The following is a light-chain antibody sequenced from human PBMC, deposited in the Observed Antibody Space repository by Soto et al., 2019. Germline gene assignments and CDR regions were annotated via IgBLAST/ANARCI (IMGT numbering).Light chain of an antibody. CDR1: QSLLHSNGYNY. V-gene: IGKV2-28*01. Sequence: DIVMTQSPLSLPVTPGEPASISCRSSQSLLHSNGYNYSEWYLQKPGQSPQLLIYLGANRASGVPDRVSGSGSGTDFTLKISRVEAEDVGVYFGMQALQTPLTCGGATKVEIK. CDR3: MQALQTPLT. CDR2: LGA. J-gene: IGKJ4*01.